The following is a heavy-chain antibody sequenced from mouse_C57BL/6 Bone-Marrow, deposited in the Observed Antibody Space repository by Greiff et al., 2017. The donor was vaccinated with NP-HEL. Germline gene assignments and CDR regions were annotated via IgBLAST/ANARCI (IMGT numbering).Heavy chain of an antibody. Sequence: EVNLVESGGDLVKPGGSLKLSCAASGFTFSSYGMSWVRQTPDKRLEWVATISSGGSYTYYPDSVKGRFTISRDNAKNTLYLQMSSLKSEDTAMYYCARQGFGYYAMDYWGQGTSVTVSS. V-gene: IGHV5-6*01. J-gene: IGHJ4*01. CDR1: GFTFSSYG. D-gene: IGHD3-2*02. CDR2: ISSGGSYT. CDR3: ARQGFGYYAMDY.